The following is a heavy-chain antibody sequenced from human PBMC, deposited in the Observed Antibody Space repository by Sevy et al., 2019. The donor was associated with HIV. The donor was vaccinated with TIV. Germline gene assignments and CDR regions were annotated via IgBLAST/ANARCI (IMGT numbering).Heavy chain of an antibody. CDR2: ISNDGSNK. Sequence: GGSLRLSCAASGFTFSSYAMHWVRQAPGKGLEWVAVISNDGSNKYYADSVKGRFTISRDNSKNTLYLQMNSLRAEDTAVYYCARDKEQWLVLGGYYFDYWGQGTLVTVSS. CDR3: ARDKEQWLVLGGYYFDY. V-gene: IGHV3-30-3*01. D-gene: IGHD6-19*01. J-gene: IGHJ4*02. CDR1: GFTFSSYA.